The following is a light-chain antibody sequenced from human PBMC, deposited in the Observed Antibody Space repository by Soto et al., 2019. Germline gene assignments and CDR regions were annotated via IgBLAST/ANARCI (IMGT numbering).Light chain of an antibody. J-gene: IGLJ3*02. V-gene: IGLV2-11*01. CDR2: DVT. CDR1: SGDVGGYNF. Sequence: QSALTQPRSVSGSPGQSVTISCTGTSGDVGGYNFVSWYQQYPGKAPKLIIYDVTKRPSGAPDRFSGSKSGNTASLTISGLQAEDEADYYCCSYAGTYTLRVFGGGTKLTVL. CDR3: CSYAGTYTLRV.